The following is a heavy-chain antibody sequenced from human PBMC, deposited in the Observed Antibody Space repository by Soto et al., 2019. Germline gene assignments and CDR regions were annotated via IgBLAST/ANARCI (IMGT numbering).Heavy chain of an antibody. D-gene: IGHD3-3*01. J-gene: IGHJ6*03. Sequence: SDTLSLTCTVSGGPIGSYYWSWIRQPPGKGLEWIGYIYYSGSTNYNPSLKSRVTISVDTSKNQFSLKLSSVTAADTAVYYCATRAADYDFWSGYYSYYYYMDVWGKGTTVTVSS. CDR1: GGPIGSYY. V-gene: IGHV4-59*08. CDR3: ATRAADYDFWSGYYSYYYYMDV. CDR2: IYYSGST.